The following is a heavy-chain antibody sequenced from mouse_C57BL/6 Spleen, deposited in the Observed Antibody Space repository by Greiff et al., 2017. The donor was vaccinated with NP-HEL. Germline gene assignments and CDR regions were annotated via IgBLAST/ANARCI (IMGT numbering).Heavy chain of an antibody. D-gene: IGHD2-1*01. V-gene: IGHV1-18*01. CDR2: INPNNGGT. Sequence: EVQLQQSGPELVKPGASVKIPCKASGYTFTDYNMDWVKQSHGKSLEWIGDINPNNGGTNYNQKFKGKATLTVDKSSSTAYMELRSLTSEDTAVYYWARRNVNYVLWFAYWGQGTLVTVSA. CDR1: GYTFTDYN. J-gene: IGHJ3*01. CDR3: ARRNVNYVLWFAY.